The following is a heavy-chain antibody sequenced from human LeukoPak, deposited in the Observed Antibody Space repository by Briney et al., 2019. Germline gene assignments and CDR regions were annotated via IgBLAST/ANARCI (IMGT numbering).Heavy chain of an antibody. CDR2: IYYSGST. Sequence: SETLSLTCTVSGGSISSGDYYWSWIRQPPGKGLEWIGYIYYSGSTNYNPSLKSRVTISVDTSKNQFSLKLSSVTAADTAVYYCARVGMITFGGVIEKYNWFDPWGQGTLVTVSS. J-gene: IGHJ5*02. D-gene: IGHD3-16*02. CDR3: ARVGMITFGGVIEKYNWFDP. CDR1: GGSISSGDYY. V-gene: IGHV4-61*08.